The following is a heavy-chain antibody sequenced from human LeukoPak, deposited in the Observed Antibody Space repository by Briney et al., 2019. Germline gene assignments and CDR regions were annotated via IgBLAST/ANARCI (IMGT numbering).Heavy chain of an antibody. D-gene: IGHD1-26*01. CDR2: ISSNGGST. V-gene: IGHV3-64*01. CDR3: ARADGGTIESYFDY. CDR1: GFTFSSYA. Sequence: PGGSLRLSCAASGFTFSSYAMHWVRRAPGKGLEYVSAISSNGGSTYYANSVKGRFTISRDNSKNTLYLQMGSLRAEDMAVYYCARADGGTIESYFDYWGQGTLVTVSS. J-gene: IGHJ4*02.